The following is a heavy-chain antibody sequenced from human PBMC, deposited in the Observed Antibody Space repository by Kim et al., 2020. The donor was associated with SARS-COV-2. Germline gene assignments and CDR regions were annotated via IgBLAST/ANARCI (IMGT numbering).Heavy chain of an antibody. J-gene: IGHJ4*02. Sequence: GGSLRLSCAASGFTFSSYGMHWVRQAPGKGLEWVAVISYDGSNKYYADSVKGRFTISRDNSKNTLYLQMNSLRAEDTAVYYCAREDTAMVIGGFDYWGQGTLVTVSS. V-gene: IGHV3-33*05. CDR3: AREDTAMVIGGFDY. CDR1: GFTFSSYG. D-gene: IGHD5-18*01. CDR2: ISYDGSNK.